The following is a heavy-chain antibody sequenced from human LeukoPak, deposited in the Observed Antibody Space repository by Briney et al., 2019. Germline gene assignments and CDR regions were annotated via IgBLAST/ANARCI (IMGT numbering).Heavy chain of an antibody. V-gene: IGHV3-7*01. CDR2: VQHIGGET. CDR3: ATYSILNAREFRY. D-gene: IGHD4-11*01. J-gene: IGHJ1*01. Sequence: GGSLRLSCAGSGSTFSNSWMGWVRQAPGKGLEWVANVQHIGGETYYVDSVKGRFTISRDNAKNSVYLQMNSLGADDTAVYYCATYSILNAREFRYWGQGILVTVTS. CDR1: GSTFSNSW.